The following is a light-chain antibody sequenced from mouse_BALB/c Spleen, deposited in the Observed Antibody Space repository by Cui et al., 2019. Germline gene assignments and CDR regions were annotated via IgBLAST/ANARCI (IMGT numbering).Light chain of an antibody. J-gene: IGKJ2*01. V-gene: IGKV10-94*01. CDR1: QNINVW. CDR2: KAS. CDR3: QQGQSYPYT. Sequence: DIQFNQSPLSPVASLGETITITCHASQNINVWLSWYQQKPGNIPKLLIYKASNLHTGVPSRFSGSGSGTGFTLTISSLQPEDIATYYCQQGQSYPYTFGGGTKLEIK.